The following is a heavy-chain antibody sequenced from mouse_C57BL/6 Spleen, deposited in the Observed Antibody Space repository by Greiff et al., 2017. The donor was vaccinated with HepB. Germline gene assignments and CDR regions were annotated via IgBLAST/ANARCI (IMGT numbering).Heavy chain of an antibody. J-gene: IGHJ1*03. Sequence: QVQLQQPGSELVMPGASVKLSCKASGYTFTSYWMHWVKQRPGQGLEWIGEIDPSDSYTNYNQTFKGKSTLTVDKSSSTAYMHLSSLTSEDSAVYYCARAGVGATDWYFDVWGTGTTVTVSS. D-gene: IGHD1-1*01. CDR1: GYTFTSYW. V-gene: IGHV1-69*01. CDR2: IDPSDSYT. CDR3: ARAGVGATDWYFDV.